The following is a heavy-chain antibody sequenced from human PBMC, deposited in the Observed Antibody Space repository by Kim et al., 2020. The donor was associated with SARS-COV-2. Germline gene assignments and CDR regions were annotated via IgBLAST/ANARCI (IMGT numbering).Heavy chain of an antibody. CDR3: ARHRSSTYYYGSGSNWFDP. Sequence: SETLSLTCTVSGDSISSSSYYWGWIRQPPGKGLEWIGSIYYSGSTYYNPSLKSRVTISVDTSKNQFSLKLSSVTAADTAVYYCARHRSSTYYYGSGSNWFDPWGQGTLVTVSS. D-gene: IGHD3-10*01. CDR1: GDSISSSSYY. J-gene: IGHJ5*02. CDR2: IYYSGST. V-gene: IGHV4-39*01.